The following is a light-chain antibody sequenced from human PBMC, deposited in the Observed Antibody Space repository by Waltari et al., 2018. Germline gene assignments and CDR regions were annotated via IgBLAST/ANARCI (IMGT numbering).Light chain of an antibody. CDR3: QQYNNWGT. CDR2: GAS. J-gene: IGKJ1*01. CDR1: QSVSSN. Sequence: EIVMTQSPATLSVSPGERATLSCRASQSVSSNLAWYQQKPGQAPRLLIYGASTRATGIPARFSGSGYGTEFTLTISSLQSEDFAVYYCQQYNNWGTFGQGTKVEFK. V-gene: IGKV3-15*01.